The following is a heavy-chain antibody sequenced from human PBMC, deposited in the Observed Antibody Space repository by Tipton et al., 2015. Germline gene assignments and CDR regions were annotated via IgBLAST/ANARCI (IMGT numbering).Heavy chain of an antibody. CDR3: ARRATGGYYFDY. J-gene: IGHJ4*02. CDR2: TYYRSKWYS. D-gene: IGHD1-14*01. V-gene: IGHV6-1*01. Sequence: GLVKPSQTLLLTCAIFGDSVSSNSAAWNWIRQSPSRGLEWLGNTYYRSKWYSDYAVSVKSRITINSDTSKNQFSLQLNSVTPEDTAVYYCARRATGGYYFDYWGQGTLVTVSS. CDR1: GDSVSSNSAA.